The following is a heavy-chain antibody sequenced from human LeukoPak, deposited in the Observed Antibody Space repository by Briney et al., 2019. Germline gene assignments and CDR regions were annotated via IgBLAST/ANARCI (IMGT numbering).Heavy chain of an antibody. D-gene: IGHD5-12*01. CDR1: AGFSSGYY. V-gene: IGHV4-34*01. CDR2: INHSRST. Sequence: SETLSLLCGVDAGFSSGYYWSRIRRPPGRGLVWFVAINHSRSTNLYPSLKSRGTISVDASKKQCSLKLSSVTAADTAVYYCARRARRRIVATIGDYVDYQDIFDYWGQGTLVTVSS. CDR3: ARRARRRIVATIGDYVDYQDIFDY. J-gene: IGHJ4*02.